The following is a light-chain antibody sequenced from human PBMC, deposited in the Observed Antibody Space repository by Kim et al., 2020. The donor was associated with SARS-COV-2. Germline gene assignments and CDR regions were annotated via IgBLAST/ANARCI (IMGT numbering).Light chain of an antibody. J-gene: IGLJ2*01. CDR2: RDN. CDR3: AAWDDGLGGVV. Sequence: GHRVTNSCSGSRPNIGDNTVNWYQQFPGMAPKLLIYRDNQRPSGVPDRFSGSKSDTSASLAISGLQSEDEADYYCAAWDDGLGGVVFGGGTQLTVL. V-gene: IGLV1-44*01. CDR1: RPNIGDNT.